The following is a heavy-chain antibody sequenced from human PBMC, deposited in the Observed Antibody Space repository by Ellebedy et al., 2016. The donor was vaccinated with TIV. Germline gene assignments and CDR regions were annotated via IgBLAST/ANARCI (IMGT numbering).Heavy chain of an antibody. J-gene: IGHJ4*02. CDR1: GFPFDSYV. V-gene: IGHV3-7*03. D-gene: IGHD6-19*01. Sequence: GESLKISCAASGFPFDSYVMNWVRQAPGKGLEWVATIKQDGSEKYYVDSVKGRFTITRDNAENSLYLQMNTLRAEDTAVYYCARVPLDGAVAGTVEVAFDYWGQGTLVTVSS. CDR3: ARVPLDGAVAGTVEVAFDY. CDR2: IKQDGSEK.